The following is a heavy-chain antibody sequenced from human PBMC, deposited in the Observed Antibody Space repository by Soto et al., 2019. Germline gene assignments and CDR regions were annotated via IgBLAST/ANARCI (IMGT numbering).Heavy chain of an antibody. CDR3: AREATYGGKGGFDP. Sequence: GASVKVSCKASGYTFTGYYMHWVRQAPGQGLEWMGWINPNSGGTNYAQKFQGRVTMTRDTSISTAYMELSRLRSDDTAVYYCAREATYGGKGGFDPWGQGTLVTVSS. D-gene: IGHD2-15*01. V-gene: IGHV1-2*02. J-gene: IGHJ5*02. CDR2: INPNSGGT. CDR1: GYTFTGYY.